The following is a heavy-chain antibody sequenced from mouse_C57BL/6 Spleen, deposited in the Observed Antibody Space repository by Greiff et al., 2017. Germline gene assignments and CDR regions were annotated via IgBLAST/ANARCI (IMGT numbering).Heavy chain of an antibody. V-gene: IGHV5-17*01. Sequence: VQLQQSGGGLVKPGGSLKLSCAASGFTFSDYGMHWVRQAPEKGLEWVAYISSGSSTIYYADTVKGRFTISRDNAKNTLFLQMTSLRSEDTAMYYCARSPYVRAMDYWGQGTSVTVSS. J-gene: IGHJ4*01. CDR1: GFTFSDYG. CDR2: ISSGSSTI. D-gene: IGHD1-1*01. CDR3: ARSPYVRAMDY.